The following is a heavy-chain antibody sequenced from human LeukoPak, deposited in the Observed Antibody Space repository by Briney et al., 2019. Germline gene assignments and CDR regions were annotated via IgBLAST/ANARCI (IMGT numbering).Heavy chain of an antibody. CDR2: IKYDRSET. Sequence: QPGRSLRLSCGASGFAFSTYAMRWVRQAPGEGLEWVASIKYDRSETYYVDSVKGRFTISRDNAKNSLYLQLKSLRAEDTAIYYCVRDAQYESGWYYFDYWGQGTLVTVSS. J-gene: IGHJ4*02. D-gene: IGHD6-19*01. CDR3: VRDAQYESGWYYFDY. CDR1: GFAFSTYA. V-gene: IGHV3-7*01.